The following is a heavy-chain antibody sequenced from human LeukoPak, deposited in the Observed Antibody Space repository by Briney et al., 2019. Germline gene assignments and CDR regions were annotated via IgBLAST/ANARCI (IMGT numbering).Heavy chain of an antibody. Sequence: GGSLRLSCAASGFTFSSYEMNWVRQAPGKGLEWVSYISSSGSTLYYADSVKGRFTISRDNAKNSLYLQMNSLRAEDTAVYYCAELGITMIGGVWGKGTTVTISS. CDR3: AELGITMIGGV. J-gene: IGHJ6*04. CDR1: GFTFSSYE. V-gene: IGHV3-48*03. D-gene: IGHD3-10*02. CDR2: ISSSGSTL.